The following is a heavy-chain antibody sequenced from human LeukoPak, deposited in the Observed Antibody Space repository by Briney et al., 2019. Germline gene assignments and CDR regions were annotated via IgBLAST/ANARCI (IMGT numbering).Heavy chain of an antibody. CDR1: GFTFSSYW. Sequence: GGSLRLSCAASGFTFSSYWMSWVRQAPGKGLEWVANIKKDGSEKYYVDSVKGRFTISRDNAKTSLYLQMNSLRAEDTAVYYCARDLYSSGWYGKNYYMDVWGKGTTVTVSS. CDR2: IKKDGSEK. D-gene: IGHD6-19*01. J-gene: IGHJ6*03. V-gene: IGHV3-7*01. CDR3: ARDLYSSGWYGKNYYMDV.